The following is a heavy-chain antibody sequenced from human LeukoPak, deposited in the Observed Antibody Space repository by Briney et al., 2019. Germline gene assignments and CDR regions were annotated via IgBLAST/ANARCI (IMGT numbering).Heavy chain of an antibody. CDR1: GGSIASRNYY. Sequence: PSETLSLTCTVSGGSIASRNYYWGWIRQPPGKGLEWIGTIYDSGSTYYTPSLESRVTISVDTSKNQCALKLNSVTAAHTAGYYCARLDYYDISGLIDYWGHGTLVIVSS. D-gene: IGHD3-22*01. CDR2: IYDSGST. CDR3: ARLDYYDISGLIDY. J-gene: IGHJ4*01. V-gene: IGHV4-39*01.